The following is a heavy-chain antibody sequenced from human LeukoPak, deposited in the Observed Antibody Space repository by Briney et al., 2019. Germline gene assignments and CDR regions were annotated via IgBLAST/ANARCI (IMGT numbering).Heavy chain of an antibody. D-gene: IGHD4-17*01. CDR2: IYSGGST. V-gene: IGHV3-53*01. CDR1: GFTVSSNY. Sequence: GGSLRLSCAASGFTVSSNYMGWVRQAPGKGLEWVSVIYSGGSTYYADSVKGRFTISRDNSKNTLYLQMNSLRAEDTAVYYCARVYGDKIDAFDIWGQGTMVTVSS. J-gene: IGHJ3*02. CDR3: ARVYGDKIDAFDI.